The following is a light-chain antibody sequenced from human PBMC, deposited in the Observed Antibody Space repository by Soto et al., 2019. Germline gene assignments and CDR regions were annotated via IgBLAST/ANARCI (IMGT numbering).Light chain of an antibody. Sequence: DIQMTQSPSSLSASVGDRLTITCRASQSISKYLNWYQQKPGKAPKLLIYAATSLQSGVPSRFSGSGSGTDFTLTITSLQPEDVATYYCQQTCDTPGTFGLGTKLEI. CDR2: AAT. V-gene: IGKV1-39*01. J-gene: IGKJ2*02. CDR1: QSISKY. CDR3: QQTCDTPGT.